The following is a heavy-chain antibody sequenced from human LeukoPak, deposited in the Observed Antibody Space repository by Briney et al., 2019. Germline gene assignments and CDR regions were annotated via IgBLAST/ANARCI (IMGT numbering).Heavy chain of an antibody. Sequence: GGSLRLSCAASGFTFSSYSMNWVRQAPGKGLEWVSSISSSSSYIYYADSVKGRFTISRDNSKNTLYLQMNSLRAEDTAVYYCAKDERGYFDYWGQGTLVTVSS. V-gene: IGHV3-21*01. CDR3: AKDERGYFDY. D-gene: IGHD3-10*01. CDR2: ISSSSSYI. CDR1: GFTFSSYS. J-gene: IGHJ4*02.